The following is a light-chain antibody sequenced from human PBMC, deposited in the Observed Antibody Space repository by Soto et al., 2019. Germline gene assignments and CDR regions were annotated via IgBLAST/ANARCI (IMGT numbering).Light chain of an antibody. CDR3: LQHDRYPYS. Sequence: EIVMTQSPATLSVSPGERATLSCRASQSISSNLAWYQQKPGQAPRLLISGASTRATGIPARFSGSGSGTDFTLTISSLQSEDVATYFCLQHDRYPYSFGQGTKL. V-gene: IGKV3-15*01. J-gene: IGKJ2*03. CDR2: GAS. CDR1: QSISSN.